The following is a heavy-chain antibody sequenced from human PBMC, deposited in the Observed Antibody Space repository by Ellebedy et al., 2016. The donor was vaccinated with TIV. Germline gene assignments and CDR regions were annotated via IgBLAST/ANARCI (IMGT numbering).Heavy chain of an antibody. V-gene: IGHV1-24*01. J-gene: IGHJ4*02. D-gene: IGHD3-22*01. Sequence: AASVKVSCKVSGYSLIELSMHWMRQVPGKGLEWMGGFDPENGEITYSQKLQGRVTMTTDTSTSTAYMELRSLRSDDTAVYYCARDDSSGYYYFDYWGQGTLVTVSS. CDR1: GYSLIELS. CDR2: FDPENGEI. CDR3: ARDDSSGYYYFDY.